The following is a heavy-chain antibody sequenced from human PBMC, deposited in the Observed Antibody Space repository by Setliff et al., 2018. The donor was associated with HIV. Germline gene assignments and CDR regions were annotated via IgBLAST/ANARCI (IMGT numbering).Heavy chain of an antibody. D-gene: IGHD3-16*01. V-gene: IGHV4-38-2*01. J-gene: IGHJ5*02. CDR2: VYHSGKT. Sequence: SETLSLTCAVSGQFISDGYYWGWIRQPPGKGLEWIGSVYHSGKTYYNPSLKSRVTMSADTSKNQISLMLRSMTAADTAVYYCAKHDFGEGSCFDPWGQGSLVTVAS. CDR1: GQFISDGYY. CDR3: AKHDFGEGSCFDP.